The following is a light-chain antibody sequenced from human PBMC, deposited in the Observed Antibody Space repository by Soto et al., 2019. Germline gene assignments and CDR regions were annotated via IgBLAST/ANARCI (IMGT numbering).Light chain of an antibody. Sequence: ALTQPASVSGSPGQSIDISCTGTRSNVGSYNFVSWHQQHPGKAPKLIIFEVTKRASGVSNRFSGSKSGNTASLTISGLQAEDEADYYCCSYAGNSTLVFGGGTKVTVL. CDR3: CSYAGNSTLV. J-gene: IGLJ3*02. V-gene: IGLV2-23*02. CDR1: RSNVGSYNF. CDR2: EVT.